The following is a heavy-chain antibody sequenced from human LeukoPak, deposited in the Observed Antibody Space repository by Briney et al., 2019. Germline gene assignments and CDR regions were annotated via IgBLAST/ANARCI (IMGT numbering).Heavy chain of an antibody. D-gene: IGHD6-13*01. CDR3: ARDTTSTGYSLSWGNYYGMDV. V-gene: IGHV1-69*04. J-gene: IGHJ6*02. CDR2: IIPILGIA. Sequence: ASVKVSCKASGGTFSSYAISWVRQAPGQGLEWMGRIIPILGIANYAQKFQGRVTITADKSTSTAYMELSSLRSEDTAVYYCARDTTSTGYSLSWGNYYGMDVWGQGTTVTVSS. CDR1: GGTFSSYA.